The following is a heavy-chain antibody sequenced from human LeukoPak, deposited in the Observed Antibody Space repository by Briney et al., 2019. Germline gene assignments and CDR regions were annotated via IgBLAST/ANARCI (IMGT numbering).Heavy chain of an antibody. CDR2: ISSSSSYI. J-gene: IGHJ6*02. CDR1: RFTFSSYS. CDR3: ATTDSTAYGMDV. D-gene: IGHD2-2*01. Sequence: PGGSLRLSCAASRFTFSSYSMNWVRQAPGKGLEWVSSISSSSSYIYYADSVKGRFTISRDNAKNSLYLQMNSLRAEDTAVYYCATTDSTAYGMDVWGQGTTVTVSS. V-gene: IGHV3-21*01.